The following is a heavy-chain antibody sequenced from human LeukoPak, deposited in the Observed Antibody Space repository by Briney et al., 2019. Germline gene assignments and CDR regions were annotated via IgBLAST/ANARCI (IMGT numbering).Heavy chain of an antibody. Sequence: SQTLSLTCTVSGGSISSGGYYWSWIRQPSGKGLEWIGYIYHSGSTYYNPSLKSRVTISVDRSKNQFSLKLSSVTAADTAVYYCARTDAGSGAFDIWGQGTMVTVSS. CDR3: ARTDAGSGAFDI. V-gene: IGHV4-30-2*01. CDR2: IYHSGST. CDR1: GGSISSGGYY. J-gene: IGHJ3*02.